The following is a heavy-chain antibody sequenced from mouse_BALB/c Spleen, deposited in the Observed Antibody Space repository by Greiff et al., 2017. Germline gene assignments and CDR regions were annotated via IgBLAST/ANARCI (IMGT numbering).Heavy chain of an antibody. CDR2: INPGSGGT. J-gene: IGHJ3*01. CDR3: ARSELGRAWFAY. D-gene: IGHD4-1*01. CDR1: GYAFTNYL. Sequence: QVQLQQSGAELVRPGTSVKVSCKASGYAFTNYLIEWVKQKPGQGLEWIGVINPGSGGTKYNEKANGKATLTVDKYTSTAFMQLSSLTSDDSAVYFCARSELGRAWFAYWGQGTLVTVSA. V-gene: IGHV1-54*01.